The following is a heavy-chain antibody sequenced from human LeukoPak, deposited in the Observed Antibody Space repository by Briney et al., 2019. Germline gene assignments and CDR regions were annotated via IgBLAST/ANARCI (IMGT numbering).Heavy chain of an antibody. D-gene: IGHD3-22*01. Sequence: PGGSLRLSCAASGFTFSSNWMHWVRQAPGKGLVWVSLIYSGGGTLYADSVKGRFTISRDNSKNTVSLQMSSLRAEDTAVYHCARGAYDSSAYWAFDIWGQGTMVTVSS. CDR2: IYSGGGT. CDR3: ARGAYDSSAYWAFDI. CDR1: GFTFSSNW. V-gene: IGHV3-53*01. J-gene: IGHJ3*02.